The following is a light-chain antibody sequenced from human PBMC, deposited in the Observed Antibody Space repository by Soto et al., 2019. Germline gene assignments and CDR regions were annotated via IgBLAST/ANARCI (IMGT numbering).Light chain of an antibody. CDR1: QSVSINS. CDR3: QQYSSSWYT. Sequence: EVVLTQSPDTLPLSPGERATLSCRASQSVSINSLVWYQQKPGQAPRLLIYGASNRATGIPDRFSASGSGTDFTRTISRLEPEDFAMYYCQQYSSSWYTFGQGTKVEVK. CDR2: GAS. J-gene: IGKJ2*01. V-gene: IGKV3-20*01.